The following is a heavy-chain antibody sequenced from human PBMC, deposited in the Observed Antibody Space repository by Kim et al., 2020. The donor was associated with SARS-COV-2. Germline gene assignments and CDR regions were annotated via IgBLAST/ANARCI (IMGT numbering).Heavy chain of an antibody. CDR1: GYTFTSYD. D-gene: IGHD6-13*01. J-gene: IGHJ4*02. V-gene: IGHV1-8*01. CDR3: ARAPLLLDYSSSAN. Sequence: ASVKVSCKASGYTFTSYDINWVRQATGQGLEWMGWLNPNSGNTGYAQKFQGRVTMTRNTSISTAYMELSSLRSEDTAVYYCARAPLLLDYSSSANWGQGTLVTVSS. CDR2: LNPNSGNT.